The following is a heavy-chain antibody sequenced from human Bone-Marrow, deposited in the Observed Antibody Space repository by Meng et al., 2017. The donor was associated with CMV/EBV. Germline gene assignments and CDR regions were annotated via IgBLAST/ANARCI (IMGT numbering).Heavy chain of an antibody. V-gene: IGHV1-18*01. Sequence: ASVKVSCKASGYTFTSYGISWVRQAPGQGLEWMGWISAYNGNTNYAQKLQGRVTMTTDTSTSTAYMELRSLRSDYTAVYYCARDLGYSGYDWEGSWFDPWGQGNLV. CDR3: ARDLGYSGYDWEGSWFDP. J-gene: IGHJ5*02. D-gene: IGHD5-12*01. CDR1: GYTFTSYG. CDR2: ISAYNGNT.